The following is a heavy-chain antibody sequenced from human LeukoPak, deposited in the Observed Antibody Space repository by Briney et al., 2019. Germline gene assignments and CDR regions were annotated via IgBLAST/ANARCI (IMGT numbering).Heavy chain of an antibody. CDR1: GDSVSSKSAA. Sequence: SQTLSLTCAISGDSVSSKSAAWLWLRQSPSRGLEWLGRTFYMSKWYYEYALSVKSRITINSDTSKNQFSLQLNSVTPEDTAVYYCARGVVATGFDFWGQGTQVAVSS. CDR2: TFYMSKWYY. CDR3: ARGVVATGFDF. J-gene: IGHJ4*02. V-gene: IGHV6-1*01. D-gene: IGHD3-3*01.